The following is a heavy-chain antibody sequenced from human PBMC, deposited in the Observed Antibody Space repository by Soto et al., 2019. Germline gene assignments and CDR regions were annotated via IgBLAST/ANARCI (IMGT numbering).Heavy chain of an antibody. V-gene: IGHV4-39*01. CDR2: IYYSGGT. Sequence: PSETLSLTCTVSGGSISSSSYYWGWIRQPPGKGLEWIGSIYYSGGTYYNPSLKSRVTISVDTSKNQLSLKLSSVTAADTAVYYCARHTPAISISDHWGQGTLVTVSS. CDR3: ARHTPAISISDH. CDR1: GGSISSSSYY. J-gene: IGHJ4*02. D-gene: IGHD2-15*01.